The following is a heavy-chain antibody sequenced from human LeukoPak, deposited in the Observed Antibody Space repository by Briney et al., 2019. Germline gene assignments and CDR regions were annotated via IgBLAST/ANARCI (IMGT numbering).Heavy chain of an antibody. CDR2: IKTDGSST. D-gene: IGHD3-10*01. Sequence: GGSLRLSCAASGFTLGSYWMHWVRQAPGKGLVWVSRIKTDGSSTNYADSVKGRFTISRDNSKNTVYLQMNSLRAEDTAVYYCAKRYYGSGNYDSLFGSWGQGTLVTVSS. CDR3: AKRYYGSGNYDSLFGS. CDR1: GFTLGSYW. V-gene: IGHV3-74*01. J-gene: IGHJ5*02.